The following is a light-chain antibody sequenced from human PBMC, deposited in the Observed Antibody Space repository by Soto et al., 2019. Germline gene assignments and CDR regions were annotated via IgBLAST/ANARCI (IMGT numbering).Light chain of an antibody. CDR1: NTNIGAGYD. CDR2: ANI. J-gene: IGLJ3*02. CDR3: QSYDSSLSAWKV. V-gene: IGLV1-40*01. Sequence: QSVLTQPPSVSGAPGQRVSISCTGSNTNIGAGYDVNWYQQLPGTAPKLLIYANINRPSGVPDRFSGSKSGASAFLVITGLQAEDEADYYCQSYDSSLSAWKVFGGGTKVTV.